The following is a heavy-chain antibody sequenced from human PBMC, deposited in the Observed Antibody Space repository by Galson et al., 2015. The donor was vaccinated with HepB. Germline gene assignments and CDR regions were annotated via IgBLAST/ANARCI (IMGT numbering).Heavy chain of an antibody. J-gene: IGHJ6*02. CDR2: IRSKANSYAT. CDR1: GFTFSGSA. V-gene: IGHV3-73*01. D-gene: IGHD6-13*01. CDR3: TRHLGRIAAATSYGMDV. Sequence: LRLSCAASGFTFSGSAMHWVRQASGKGLEWVGRIRSKANSYATAYAASVKGRFTISRDDSKNTAYLQMNSLKTEDTAVYYCTRHLGRIAAATSYGMDVWGQGTTVTVSS.